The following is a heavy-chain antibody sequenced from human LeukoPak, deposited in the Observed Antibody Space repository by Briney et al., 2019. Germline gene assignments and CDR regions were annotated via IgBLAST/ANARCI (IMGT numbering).Heavy chain of an antibody. Sequence: GGSLRLSCAASGFTFSTYAMGWVRQAPGKGLEWVSSIKGGGGDPFYADSVNGRFTISRDNSKNTLFLQLDSLRAEDTAVYYCAKRSGGSWFDYWGQGTLVTVSS. CDR2: IKGGGGDP. D-gene: IGHD2-15*01. CDR1: GFTFSTYA. CDR3: AKRSGGSWFDY. J-gene: IGHJ4*02. V-gene: IGHV3-23*01.